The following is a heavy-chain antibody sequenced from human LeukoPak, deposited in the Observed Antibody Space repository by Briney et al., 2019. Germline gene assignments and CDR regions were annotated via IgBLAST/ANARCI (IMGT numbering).Heavy chain of an antibody. CDR1: GYTFTGYY. D-gene: IGHD2-2*01. J-gene: IGHJ4*02. V-gene: IGHV1-2*02. Sequence: RASVKVSCKASGYTFTGYYMHCVRQAPGQGLELMGWINPNSGGTNYAQKFQGRVTMTRDTSISTAYMELSRLRSDDTAVYYCARGNRYCSSTSCLLFDYWGQGTLVTVSS. CDR2: INPNSGGT. CDR3: ARGNRYCSSTSCLLFDY.